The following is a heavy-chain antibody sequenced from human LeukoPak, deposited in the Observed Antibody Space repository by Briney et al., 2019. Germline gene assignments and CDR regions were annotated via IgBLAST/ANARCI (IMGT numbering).Heavy chain of an antibody. V-gene: IGHV3-23*01. CDR3: TKPMGQELVQALDY. CDR2: ISGSGGST. CDR1: GFTFSSYA. J-gene: IGHJ4*02. D-gene: IGHD6-13*01. Sequence: QSGGSLRLSCAASGFTFSSYAMSWVRQAPGKGLEWVSAISGSGGSTYYADSVKGRFTISRDNSKNTLYLQMNSLRPEDTAVYYCTKPMGQELVQALDYWGQGTLVTVSS.